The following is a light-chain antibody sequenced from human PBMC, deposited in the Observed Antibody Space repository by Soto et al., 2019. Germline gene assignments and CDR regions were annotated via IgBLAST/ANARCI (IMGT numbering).Light chain of an antibody. CDR2: AAS. CDR1: QDISSL. J-gene: IGKJ5*01. CDR3: QHLRSFPIT. Sequence: IQFPHPPSSLSASLGDRFIPTFRASQDISSLLAWYQQKTGQDPKLLIYAASTLQNGVPSRFSGSRSGTDFTLTISSLQPEDCAADYCQHLRSFPITFGQGTRLDI. V-gene: IGKV1-9*01.